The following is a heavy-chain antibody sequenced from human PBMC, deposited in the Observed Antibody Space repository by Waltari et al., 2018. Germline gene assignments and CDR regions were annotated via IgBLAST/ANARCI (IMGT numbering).Heavy chain of an antibody. CDR3: AREPIGGLFDY. CDR2: IRYDGRNK. V-gene: IGHV3-30*02. D-gene: IGHD3-10*01. J-gene: IGHJ4*02. CDR1: GFTFSSYG. Sequence: QVQLVESGGGVVQPGGSLRLSCAASGFTFSSYGMHWVRQAPGKGLEWGAIIRYDGRNKYYADSVKGRFTISRDNSKNTLYLQMNSLRAEDTAVYYCAREPIGGLFDYWGQGTLVTVSS.